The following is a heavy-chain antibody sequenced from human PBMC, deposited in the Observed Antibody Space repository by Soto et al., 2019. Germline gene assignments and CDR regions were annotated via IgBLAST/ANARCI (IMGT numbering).Heavy chain of an antibody. V-gene: IGHV1-58*01. D-gene: IGHD3-22*01. CDR3: AAISSGYYRVFDY. CDR2: ILVGSGQT. Sequence: ASVKVSCKASGATFTSSTVNWVRQARGQPPEWIGWILVGSGQTNSAQKFQGRVAITRDMSTYTAYLELNSLRSDDSAVYYCAAISSGYYRVFDYWGQGTPVTVSS. CDR1: GATFTSST. J-gene: IGHJ4*02.